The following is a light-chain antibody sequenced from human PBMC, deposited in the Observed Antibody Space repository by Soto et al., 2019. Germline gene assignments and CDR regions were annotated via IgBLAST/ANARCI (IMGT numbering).Light chain of an antibody. J-gene: IGLJ1*01. V-gene: IGLV1-44*01. CDR2: SNN. CDR3: AACDDSLNGYV. Sequence: QSVLTQPPSASGTPGQRVTISCSGSSSNIGSNTVNWYQQLPGTAPKLLIYSNNQRPSGVPDRFSGSKSGTSASLAISGLQSEDEADYYCAACDDSLNGYVFRTGTKVTGL. CDR1: SSNIGSNT.